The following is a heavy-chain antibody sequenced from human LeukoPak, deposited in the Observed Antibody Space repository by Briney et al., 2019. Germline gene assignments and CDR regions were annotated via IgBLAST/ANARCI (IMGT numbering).Heavy chain of an antibody. D-gene: IGHD6-19*01. CDR3: ARDHSSGWYRGAFDI. V-gene: IGHV4-61*01. J-gene: IGHJ3*02. Sequence: PSETLSLTCTVSGGSISSSSYYWGWIRQPPGKGLEWIGYIYYSGSTNYNPSLKSRVTISVDTSKNQFSLKLSSVTAADTAMYYCARDHSSGWYRGAFDIWGQGTRLTVSS. CDR2: IYYSGST. CDR1: GGSISSSSYY.